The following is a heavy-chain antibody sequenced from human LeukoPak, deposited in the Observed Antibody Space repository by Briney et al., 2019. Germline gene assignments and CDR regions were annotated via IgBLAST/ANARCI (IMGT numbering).Heavy chain of an antibody. CDR1: GFTFSSYW. V-gene: IGHV3-74*01. Sequence: GGSLRLSCAASGFTFSSYWMHWVRQGPGEGLVWVSRINSDGGTATYADSVKGRFTISRDNAKNALYLQMNSLRAEDTAAYYCARGYTYGSIDCWGQGTLVTVSS. D-gene: IGHD5-18*01. CDR3: ARGYTYGSIDC. J-gene: IGHJ4*02. CDR2: INSDGGTA.